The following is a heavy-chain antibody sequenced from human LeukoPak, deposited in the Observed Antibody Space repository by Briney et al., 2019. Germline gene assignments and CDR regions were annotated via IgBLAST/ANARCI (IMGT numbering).Heavy chain of an antibody. Sequence: ASVKVSCKASGYTXTSYGISWVRQAPGQGLEWMGWTSAYNGNTNYAQKLQGRVTMTTDTSTSTAYMELRSLRSDDTAVYYCARDYLRYCSGGSCYSDYWGQGTLVTVSS. V-gene: IGHV1-18*01. CDR3: ARDYLRYCSGGSCYSDY. CDR2: TSAYNGNT. CDR1: GYTXTSYG. J-gene: IGHJ4*02. D-gene: IGHD2-15*01.